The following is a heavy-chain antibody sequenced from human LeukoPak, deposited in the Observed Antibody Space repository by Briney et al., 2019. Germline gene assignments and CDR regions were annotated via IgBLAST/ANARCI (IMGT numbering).Heavy chain of an antibody. J-gene: IGHJ4*02. D-gene: IGHD2-15*01. CDR3: ARAYCSGGSCYVLLDY. Sequence: ASVKVSCKASGYTFTSYDINWVRQATGQGLEWMGWMNPNSGNTGYAQKFQGRVTMTRNTSISTAYMELSSLRSEDTAVYYCARAYCSGGSCYVLLDYWGQGTLVIVSS. CDR1: GYTFTSYD. CDR2: MNPNSGNT. V-gene: IGHV1-8*01.